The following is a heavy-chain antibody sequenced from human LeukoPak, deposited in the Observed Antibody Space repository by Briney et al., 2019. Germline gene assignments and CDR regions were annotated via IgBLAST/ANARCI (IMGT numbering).Heavy chain of an antibody. CDR1: GFTFSSYG. D-gene: IGHD6-19*01. CDR3: AKDSGSSGWEDFDY. CDR2: IWYDGSNK. J-gene: IGHJ4*02. V-gene: IGHV3-33*06. Sequence: PGGSLRLSCAASGFTFSSYGMHWVRQAPGKGLEWVAVIWYDGSNKYYADSVKGRFTISRDNSKNTLYLQMNSLRAEDTAVYYCAKDSGSSGWEDFDYWGQGTLVTVSS.